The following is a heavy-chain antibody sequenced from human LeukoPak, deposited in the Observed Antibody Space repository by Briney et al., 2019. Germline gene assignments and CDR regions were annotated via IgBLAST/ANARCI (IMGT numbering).Heavy chain of an antibody. J-gene: IGHJ4*02. D-gene: IGHD6-19*01. CDR3: ARDSSGWLYYFDY. CDR2: INHSGST. Sequence: PSETLSLPCAVYGGSFSGYYWSWIRQPPGKGLEWIGEINHSGSTNYNPSLKSRVTISVDTSKNQFSLKLSSVTAADTAVYYCARDSSGWLYYFDYWGQGTLVTVSS. V-gene: IGHV4-34*01. CDR1: GGSFSGYY.